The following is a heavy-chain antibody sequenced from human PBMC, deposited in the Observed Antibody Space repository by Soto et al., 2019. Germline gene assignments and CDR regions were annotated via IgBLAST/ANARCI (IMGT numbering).Heavy chain of an antibody. CDR3: AAVNYYDRSGPRDI. V-gene: IGHV3-53*01. Sequence: LRLSCAASGFTVSSNYMSWVRQAPGKGLEWVSVIYSGGSTYYADSVKGRFTISRDNSKNTLYLQMNSLRAEDTAVYYCAAVNYYDRSGPRDICGQGTMVTVAS. CDR1: GFTVSSNY. D-gene: IGHD3-22*01. CDR2: IYSGGST. J-gene: IGHJ3*02.